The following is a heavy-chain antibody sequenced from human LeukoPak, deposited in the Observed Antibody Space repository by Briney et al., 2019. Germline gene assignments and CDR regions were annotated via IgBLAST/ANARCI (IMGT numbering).Heavy chain of an antibody. CDR1: GGSISSYY. CDR3: ARVAGSSSLDY. CDR2: IYYSGST. V-gene: IGHV4-59*12. J-gene: IGHJ4*02. D-gene: IGHD6-6*01. Sequence: SETLSLTCTVSGGSISSYYWSWIRQPPGKGLEWIGYIYYSGSTNYNPSLKSRVTISVDTSKNQFSLKLSSVTATDTAVYYCARVAGSSSLDYWGQGTLVTVSS.